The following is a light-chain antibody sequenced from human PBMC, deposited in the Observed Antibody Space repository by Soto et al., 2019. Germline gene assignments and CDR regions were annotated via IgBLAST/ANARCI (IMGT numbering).Light chain of an antibody. CDR1: QGLVYGDGHTY. CDR2: KVS. J-gene: IGKJ4*01. Sequence: EVVMTQSPVSLPFTLGQAASISCRSSQGLVYGDGHTYMHWFQQRPGQSPRRLIYKVSNRDSGVPDRFSGSASGTNFTLKISRVEAEDVGVYYCMQGTHWPPTFGGGTKVEIK. CDR3: MQGTHWPPT. V-gene: IGKV2-30*01.